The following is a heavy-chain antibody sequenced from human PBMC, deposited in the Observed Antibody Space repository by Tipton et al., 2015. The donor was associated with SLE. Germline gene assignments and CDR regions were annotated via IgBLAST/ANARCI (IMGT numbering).Heavy chain of an antibody. CDR1: GGSISSYY. Sequence: TLSLTCTVSGGSISSYYWSWIRQPPGKGLEWIGDIYSSGNTKYNPSLKSRVTMSVDTSKNQFSLKLSSVTAADTAVYYCAVILGYYMDVWGKGTTVTVSS. J-gene: IGHJ6*03. V-gene: IGHV4-59*04. CDR2: IYSSGNT. D-gene: IGHD2-21*01. CDR3: AVILGYYMDV.